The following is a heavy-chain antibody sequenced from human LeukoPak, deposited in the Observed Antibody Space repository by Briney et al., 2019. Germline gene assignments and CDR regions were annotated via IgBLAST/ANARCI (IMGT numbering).Heavy chain of an antibody. Sequence: GGSLRLSCAASGFTFSSYGMHWVRQAPGKGLEWVAVIRGDGGNKYYADSVKGRFTISRDNSKNTLYLQMNSLRAEDTAVYYCAKAQYSSSWYGPRADWGQGTLVTVSS. CDR2: IRGDGGNK. J-gene: IGHJ4*02. CDR1: GFTFSSYG. V-gene: IGHV3-30*02. CDR3: AKAQYSSSWYGPRAD. D-gene: IGHD6-13*01.